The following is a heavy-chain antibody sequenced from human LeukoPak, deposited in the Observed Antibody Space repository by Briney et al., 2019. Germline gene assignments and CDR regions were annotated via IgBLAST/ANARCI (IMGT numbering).Heavy chain of an antibody. V-gene: IGHV4-61*01. J-gene: IGHJ6*03. CDR2: IYYSGST. CDR1: GGSVSSGSYN. Sequence: TSESLSLTCTVSGGSVSSGSYNWSCIRQPPGTGLVWLGYIYYSGSTNYNPSLKSRVTISVDTSKNQFSLKLSSVTAADTAVYYCARVKYSGSYFDVWGKGTTVTVSS. CDR3: ARVKYSGSYFDV. D-gene: IGHD1-26*01.